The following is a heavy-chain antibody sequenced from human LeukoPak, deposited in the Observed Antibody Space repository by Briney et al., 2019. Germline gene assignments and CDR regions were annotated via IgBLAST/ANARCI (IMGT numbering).Heavy chain of an antibody. CDR3: XXXXXXXXXXXX. J-gene: IGHJ4*02. CDR1: GDSISSSNSY. CDR2: MWFGATT. Sequence: SETLSLTCTVSGDSISSSNSYWGWVRQPPGKGLEWIGSMWFGATTSYDPSLKSRVTISIDPAKNQFSLKLSSVTASDPALPXXXXXXXXXXXXXXWGQGTLVTVSS. V-gene: IGHV4-39*07.